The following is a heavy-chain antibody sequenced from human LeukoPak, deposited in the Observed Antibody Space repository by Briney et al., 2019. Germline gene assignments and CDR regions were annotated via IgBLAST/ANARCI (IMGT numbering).Heavy chain of an antibody. J-gene: IGHJ4*02. CDR2: INHSGST. CDR3: ARGPDYYDKSFDY. D-gene: IGHD3-22*01. V-gene: IGHV4-34*01. CDR1: GGSFSGYY. Sequence: SETLSLTCAVYGGSFSGYYGSWIRQPPGKGLEWIGEINHSGSTNYNPSLKSRVTISVDTSKNQFSLKLSSVTAADTAVYYCARGPDYYDKSFDYWGQGALVTVSS.